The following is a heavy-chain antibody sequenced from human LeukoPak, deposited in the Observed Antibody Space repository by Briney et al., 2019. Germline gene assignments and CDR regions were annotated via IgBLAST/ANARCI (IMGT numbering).Heavy chain of an antibody. D-gene: IGHD1-26*01. J-gene: IGHJ4*02. CDR1: GFTFSSYA. CDR3: ARDRDSGSYCDY. V-gene: IGHV3-30*04. Sequence: GRSLRLSCATSGFTFSSYAMHWVRQAPGKGLALVAVISYDGSNKYYADSVKGRFTISRDHSKDTLYLQMNSRRAEDTAVYYCARDRDSGSYCDYWGQGTLVTVSS. CDR2: ISYDGSNK.